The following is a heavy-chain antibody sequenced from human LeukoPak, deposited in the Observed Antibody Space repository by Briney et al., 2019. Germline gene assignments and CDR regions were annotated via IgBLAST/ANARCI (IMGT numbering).Heavy chain of an antibody. J-gene: IGHJ4*02. CDR3: AKGWSVYSSGWYDY. CDR2: ISWNSGSI. Sequence: GGSLRLSCAASGFTFDDYAMHWARQAPGKGLEWVSGISWNSGSIGYADSVKGRFTISRDNAKNSLYLQMNSLRAEDTALYYCAKGWSVYSSGWYDYWGQGTLVTVFS. CDR1: GFTFDDYA. V-gene: IGHV3-9*01. D-gene: IGHD6-19*01.